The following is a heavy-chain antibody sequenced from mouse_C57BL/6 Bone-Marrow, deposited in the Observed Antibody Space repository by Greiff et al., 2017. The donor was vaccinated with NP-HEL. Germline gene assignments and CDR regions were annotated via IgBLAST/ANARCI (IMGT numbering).Heavy chain of an antibody. V-gene: IGHV3-6*01. D-gene: IGHD1-1*01. CDR1: GYSITSGYY. CDR3: ASDYYASSWYFDV. Sequence: EVKLMESGPGLVKPSQSLSLTCSVTGYSITSGYYWNWIRQFPGNKLEWMGYISYDGSNNYNPSLKNRISITRDTSKNQFFLKLNSVTTEDTATYYCASDYYASSWYFDVWGTGTTVTVSS. J-gene: IGHJ1*03. CDR2: ISYDGSN.